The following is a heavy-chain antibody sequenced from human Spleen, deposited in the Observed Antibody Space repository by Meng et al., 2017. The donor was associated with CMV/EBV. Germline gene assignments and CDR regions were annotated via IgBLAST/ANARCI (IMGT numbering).Heavy chain of an antibody. J-gene: IGHJ4*02. CDR1: GFSFSDYV. D-gene: IGHD3-10*01. CDR3: AKDVRRQRSGTVLPTGLFHY. V-gene: IGHV3-33*06. CDR2: IWFDGSNK. Sequence: GESLKISCAASGFSFSDYVMHVVRQGPGKGLNWVALIWFDGSNKWYADSVKGRFTISRDNSKNTVYLQMNSLRDEETAVYFCAKDVRRQRSGTVLPTGLFHYWGPGTLVTVSS.